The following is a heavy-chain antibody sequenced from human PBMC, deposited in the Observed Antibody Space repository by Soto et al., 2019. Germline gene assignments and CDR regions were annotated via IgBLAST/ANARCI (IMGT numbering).Heavy chain of an antibody. Sequence: DVQLLESGGGLVQPGGSLRLSCAASGFTFTSYAMSWVRQAPGTGLEWVSGISVSGGSTYFADSVKGRFTISRDNSRNTVYLQMSSLRAEETAVYYCLKDRSSGWYYFDYWGQGTLVTVSS. CDR3: LKDRSSGWYYFDY. V-gene: IGHV3-23*01. CDR1: GFTFTSYA. D-gene: IGHD6-19*01. J-gene: IGHJ4*02. CDR2: ISVSGGST.